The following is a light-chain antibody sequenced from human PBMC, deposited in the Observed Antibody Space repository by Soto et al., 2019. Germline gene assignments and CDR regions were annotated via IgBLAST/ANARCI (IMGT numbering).Light chain of an antibody. CDR3: SLYTSGSSLYVV. V-gene: IGLV2-14*01. Sequence: QSALTQPASVSGSPGQSITSSCTGTSSDVGGYNYVSWYQQHPGKAPKLMIYDVSNRPSGVSNRLSGSKSGNTASLTISGIQVETEAVYYCSLYTSGSSLYVVFGGGTQLTVL. CDR1: SSDVGGYNY. J-gene: IGLJ2*01. CDR2: DVS.